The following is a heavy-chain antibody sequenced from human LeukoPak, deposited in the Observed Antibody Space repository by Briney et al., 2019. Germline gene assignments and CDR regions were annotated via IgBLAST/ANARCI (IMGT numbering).Heavy chain of an antibody. V-gene: IGHV4-34*01. J-gene: IGHJ5*02. CDR3: ASSSYGSWFDP. Sequence: SETLSLTCAVYGGSFSGYYWSWIRQPPGKGLEWIGEINHSGSTNYNPSLKSRVTISVDTSKNQFSLKLSSVTAADTAVYYCASSSYGSWFDPWGQGTLVTVSS. D-gene: IGHD3-10*01. CDR2: INHSGST. CDR1: GGSFSGYY.